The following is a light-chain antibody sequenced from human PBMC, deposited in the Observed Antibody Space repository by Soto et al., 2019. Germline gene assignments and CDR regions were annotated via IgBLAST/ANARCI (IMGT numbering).Light chain of an antibody. CDR3: QHYSTWLWT. V-gene: IGKV3-15*01. J-gene: IGKJ1*01. CDR1: QSVDSK. CDR2: GAS. Sequence: EIVMTQSPATLSVSPGERATLSCRASQSVDSKLAWYQQKPGQGPRLLIYGASSRATGIPARFSGSGSGTAFTLPISSLQSEDFAVYYCQHYSTWLWTFGQGTKVEIK.